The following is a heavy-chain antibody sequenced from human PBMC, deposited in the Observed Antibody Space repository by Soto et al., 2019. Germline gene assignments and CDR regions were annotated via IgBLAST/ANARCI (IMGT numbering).Heavy chain of an antibody. CDR3: ARDRDDYGSGNYYNRIDV. Sequence: QVQLVQSGAEVKKPGSSVKVSCKASGGIFSTYAISWLRQAPGQGLEWMGGIIPIFGTPNYAQRFQGRVTITANESTSTAYRELSRLRSEDTAVYYCARDRDDYGSGNYYNRIDVWGQGTLVTVSS. J-gene: IGHJ4*02. D-gene: IGHD3-10*01. V-gene: IGHV1-69*01. CDR2: IIPIFGTP. CDR1: GGIFSTYA.